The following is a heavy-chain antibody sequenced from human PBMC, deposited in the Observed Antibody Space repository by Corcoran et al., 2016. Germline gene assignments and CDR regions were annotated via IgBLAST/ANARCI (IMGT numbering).Heavy chain of an antibody. V-gene: IGHV3-49*03. J-gene: IGHJ6*02. D-gene: IGHD3-10*01. CDR2: IRSKAYGGTT. Sequence: EVQRVESGGGLVQPGRSLRLSCPASGFTFGDYAMSWFRQAPGKGLEWVGFIRSKAYGGTTEYAASVKGRFTISRDDSKSIAYLQMNSLKDEDTAVYYCTSGWFGENRYYYYGMDVWGQGTTVTVSS. CDR1: GFTFGDYA. CDR3: TSGWFGENRYYYYGMDV.